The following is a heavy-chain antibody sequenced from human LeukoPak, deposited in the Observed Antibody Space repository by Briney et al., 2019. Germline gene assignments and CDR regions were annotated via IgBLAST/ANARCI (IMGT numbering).Heavy chain of an antibody. CDR2: ISYDGSNK. Sequence: GGSLRLSYAASGFTFSSYAMHWVRQAPGKGLEWVAVISYDGSNKYYADSVKGRFTISRDNSKNTLYLQMNSLRAEDTAVYYCAKGGATILDYWGQGTLVTVSS. CDR1: GFTFSSYA. V-gene: IGHV3-30*04. CDR3: AKGGATILDY. J-gene: IGHJ4*02. D-gene: IGHD1-26*01.